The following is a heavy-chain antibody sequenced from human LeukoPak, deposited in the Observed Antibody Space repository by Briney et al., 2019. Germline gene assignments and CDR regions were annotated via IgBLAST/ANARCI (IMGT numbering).Heavy chain of an antibody. J-gene: IGHJ4*02. V-gene: IGHV5-51*01. CDR1: GYRFTSYW. CDR3: ARRQCSSTSCQNDY. Sequence: GESLKISCKGSGYRFTSYWIGWVRPMPGKGLEWMGIIYPGDSDTRYRPSFQGQVTISADKSISTAYLQWSSLKASDTAMYYCARRQCSSTSCQNDYWGQGTLVTVSS. D-gene: IGHD2-2*01. CDR2: IYPGDSDT.